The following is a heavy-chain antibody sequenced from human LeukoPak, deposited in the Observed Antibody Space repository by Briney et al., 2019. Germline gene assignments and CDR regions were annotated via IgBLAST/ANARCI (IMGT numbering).Heavy chain of an antibody. D-gene: IGHD6-13*01. Sequence: GGSLRLSCAASGFTFSSYAMSWVRQAPGKGLEWVSAISGSGGSTYYADSVKGRFTISRDNSKNTLYLQMNSLRAEDTAVYYRAKDSKMAAAGTRLGYWGQGTLVTVSS. J-gene: IGHJ4*02. CDR1: GFTFSSYA. CDR3: AKDSKMAAAGTRLGY. CDR2: ISGSGGST. V-gene: IGHV3-23*01.